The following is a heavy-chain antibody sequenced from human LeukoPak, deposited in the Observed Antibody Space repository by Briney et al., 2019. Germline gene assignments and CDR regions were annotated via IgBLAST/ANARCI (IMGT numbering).Heavy chain of an antibody. Sequence: SETLSLTCTVSGGSISSYYWSWIRQPPGKGLEWIGSIYYSGSTYYNPSLKSRVTISVDTSKNQFSLKLSSVTAADTAVYYCARGGIVVVNNNWFDPWGQGTLVTVSS. CDR1: GGSISSYY. J-gene: IGHJ5*02. CDR3: ARGGIVVVNNNWFDP. CDR2: IYYSGST. D-gene: IGHD3-22*01. V-gene: IGHV4-59*12.